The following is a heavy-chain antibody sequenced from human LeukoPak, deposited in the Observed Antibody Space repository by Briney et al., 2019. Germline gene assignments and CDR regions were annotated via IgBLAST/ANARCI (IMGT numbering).Heavy chain of an antibody. J-gene: IGHJ4*02. CDR3: ARTVSSWYVYYFDY. D-gene: IGHD6-13*01. Sequence: GGSLRLSCTASGFTVSSNYMSWVRQAPGKGLEWVSVIYSGGSTYYADSVKGRFTISRDNSKNTLYLQMNSLRAEDTAVYYCARTVSSWYVYYFDYWGQGTLVTVSS. CDR1: GFTVSSNY. V-gene: IGHV3-66*02. CDR2: IYSGGST.